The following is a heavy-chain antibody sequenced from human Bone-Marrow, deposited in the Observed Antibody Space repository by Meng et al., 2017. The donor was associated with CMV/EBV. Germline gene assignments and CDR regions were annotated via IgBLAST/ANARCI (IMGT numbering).Heavy chain of an antibody. V-gene: IGHV3-7*01. J-gene: IGHJ2*01. CDR3: ARRAGYCTTTSCNRWYFDL. D-gene: IGHD2-2*01. Sequence: GESLKISCAASGFTFSSYAMHWVRQAPGKGLEWVANIKQDGSEKSYVDSVKGRFTISRDNAKNSLYLQMNSLSAEDTAVYYCARRAGYCTTTSCNRWYFDLWGRGTLVTVSS. CDR1: GFTFSSYA. CDR2: IKQDGSEK.